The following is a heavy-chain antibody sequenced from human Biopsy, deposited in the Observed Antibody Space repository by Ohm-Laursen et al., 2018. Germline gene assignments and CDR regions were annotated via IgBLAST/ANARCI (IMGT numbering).Heavy chain of an antibody. CDR2: IFDDGAT. V-gene: IGHV4-59*07. CDR3: ARVRGSGFFAFDI. D-gene: IGHD3-3*01. J-gene: IGHJ3*02. Sequence: SDTLSLTCSVSGGSHRGYYWSWVPQTSRPGLAWISHIFDDGATNCSPSPSLQGRVTLSIDTSENTFSLTLTSPTRADTGVYYCARVRGSGFFAFDIWGRGTTVSVSS. CDR1: GGSHRGYY.